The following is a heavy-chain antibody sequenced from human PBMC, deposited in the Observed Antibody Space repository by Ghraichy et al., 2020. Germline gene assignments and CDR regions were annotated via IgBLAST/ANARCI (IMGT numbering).Heavy chain of an antibody. CDR3: ARVIPHCSSTSCYAGEGYSWFDP. J-gene: IGHJ5*02. Sequence: SETLSLTCAVYGGSFSGYYWSWIRQPPGKGLEWIGEINHSGSTNYNPSLKSRVTISVDTSKNQFSLKLSSVTAADTAVYYCARVIPHCSSTSCYAGEGYSWFDPWGQGTLVTVSS. D-gene: IGHD2-2*01. V-gene: IGHV4-34*01. CDR1: GGSFSGYY. CDR2: INHSGST.